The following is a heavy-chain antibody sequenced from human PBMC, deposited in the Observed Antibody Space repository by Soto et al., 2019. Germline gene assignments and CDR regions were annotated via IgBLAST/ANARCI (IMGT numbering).Heavy chain of an antibody. CDR1: GGSISGGGYS. J-gene: IGHJ5*02. CDR2: IYHSGST. V-gene: IGHV4-30-2*01. Sequence: PSETLSPTGAVSGGSISGGGYSWSWIRQPPGKGLEWIGYIYHSGSTYYNPSLKSRVTISVDRSKNQFSLKLNSVTAADSGVYYCARVPGPWGQGTLVTVSS. CDR3: ARVPGP.